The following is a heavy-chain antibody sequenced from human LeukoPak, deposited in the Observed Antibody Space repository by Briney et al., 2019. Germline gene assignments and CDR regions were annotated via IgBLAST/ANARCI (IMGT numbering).Heavy chain of an antibody. CDR3: ARQIATLGWVNWFDP. Sequence: SETLSLTCTVSGDSINSHDWSWLRQSPDKRLEWIGYVLRSGSAIYTPSLQSRVTISLDTPRNQFSLKLTSVTAADTAVYYCARQIATLGWVNWFDPWGQGTLVTVSS. V-gene: IGHV4-59*11. J-gene: IGHJ5*02. D-gene: IGHD6-6*01. CDR1: GDSINSHD. CDR2: VLRSGSA.